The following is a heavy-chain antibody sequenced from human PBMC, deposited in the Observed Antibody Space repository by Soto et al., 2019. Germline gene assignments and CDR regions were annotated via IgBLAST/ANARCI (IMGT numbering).Heavy chain of an antibody. D-gene: IGHD2-15*01. CDR1: GYTFTSYA. Sequence: ASVKVSCKASGYTFTSYAMHWVRQAPGQRLEWMGWINAGNGNTKYSQKFQGRVTITRDTSASTAYMELSSLRSEDTAVYYCARDRRYCSGGSCSSLYNWFDPWGQGTLVTVSS. CDR2: INAGNGNT. J-gene: IGHJ5*02. V-gene: IGHV1-3*01. CDR3: ARDRRYCSGGSCSSLYNWFDP.